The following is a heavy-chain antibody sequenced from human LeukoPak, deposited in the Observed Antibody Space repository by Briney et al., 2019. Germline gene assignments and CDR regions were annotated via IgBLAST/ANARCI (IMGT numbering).Heavy chain of an antibody. V-gene: IGHV1-46*01. J-gene: IGHJ4*02. CDR1: GYTFTGYF. Sequence: ASVKVSCKASGYTFTGYFIHWVRQAPGQGLEWMGIINPSGGSTSYAQKFQGRVTMTRDTSTSTVYMELSSLRSEDTAVYYCARGYRIAAAGTRTALGYWGQGTLVTVSS. CDR2: INPSGGST. D-gene: IGHD6-13*01. CDR3: ARGYRIAAAGTRTALGY.